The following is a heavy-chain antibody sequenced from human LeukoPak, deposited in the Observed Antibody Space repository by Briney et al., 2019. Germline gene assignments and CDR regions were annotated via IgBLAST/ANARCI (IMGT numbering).Heavy chain of an antibody. CDR3: ARAYGSGSYHSNWFES. CDR2: INHSGST. J-gene: IGHJ5*01. CDR1: GGSFSGYY. Sequence: SETLSLTCAVYGGSFSGYYWTWIRQPPGKGLEWIGEINHSGSTNNNPSLKSRVTMSVDTSMNQFSLRLNSVTAADTAVYYCARAYGSGSYHSNWFESWGQGTLVIVSS. D-gene: IGHD3-10*01. V-gene: IGHV4-34*01.